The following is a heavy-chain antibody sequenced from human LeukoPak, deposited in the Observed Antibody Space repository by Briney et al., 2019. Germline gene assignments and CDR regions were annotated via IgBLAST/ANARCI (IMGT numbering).Heavy chain of an antibody. CDR1: GYTLTELS. J-gene: IGHJ4*02. CDR2: FDPEDGET. CDR3: ATGPHQLPDHYYFDY. D-gene: IGHD2-2*01. V-gene: IGHV1-24*01. Sequence: ASVKVSCKVSGYTLTELSMHWVRQAPGKGLEWMGGFDPEDGETIYAQKFQGRVTMTEDTSTDTAYMELSSLRSEDTAVYYCATGPHQLPDHYYFDYWGQGTLVTVSS.